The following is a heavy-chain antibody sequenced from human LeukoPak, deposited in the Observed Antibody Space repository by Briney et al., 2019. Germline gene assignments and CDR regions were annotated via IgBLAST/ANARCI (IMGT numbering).Heavy chain of an antibody. J-gene: IGHJ4*02. D-gene: IGHD5-18*01. V-gene: IGHV1-18*01. CDR1: GYTFTSYG. Sequence: GASVKVSCKASGYTFTSYGISWVRQAPGQGLEWMGWISAYNGNTNYAQKFQGRVTITTEESTSTAYMELSSLRSEDTAVYYCAKQRYSYGQYYFDYWGQGTLVTVSS. CDR3: AKQRYSYGQYYFDY. CDR2: ISAYNGNT.